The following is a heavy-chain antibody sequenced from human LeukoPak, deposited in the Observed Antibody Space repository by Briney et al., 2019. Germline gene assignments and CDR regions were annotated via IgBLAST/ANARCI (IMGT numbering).Heavy chain of an antibody. V-gene: IGHV4-31*03. J-gene: IGHJ4*02. D-gene: IGHD1-26*01. CDR2: IYYSGST. CDR3: ARTSTKVDY. CDR1: GGSISSGGHY. Sequence: SETLSLTCTVSGGSISSGGHYWSWLRQHPGKGLEWIGYIYYSGSTYYNPSLKSRVTISVDTSKNQFSLKLSSVTAADTAVYYCARTSTKVDYWGQGTLVTVSS.